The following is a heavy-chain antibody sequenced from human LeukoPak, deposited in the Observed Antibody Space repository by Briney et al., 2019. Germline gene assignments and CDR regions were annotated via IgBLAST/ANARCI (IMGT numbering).Heavy chain of an antibody. Sequence: GGSLRLSCAASGFTVNTNYMTWVRQAPGKGLEWVSTVYGGGDTFNADSVRGTFTISRDNSKNTLYLQMNNLRAEDTAVYYCAKGGGVVRGVITYFDYWGQGTLVTVSS. D-gene: IGHD3-10*01. J-gene: IGHJ4*02. CDR3: AKGGGVVRGVITYFDY. CDR2: VYGGGDT. CDR1: GFTVNTNY. V-gene: IGHV3-66*01.